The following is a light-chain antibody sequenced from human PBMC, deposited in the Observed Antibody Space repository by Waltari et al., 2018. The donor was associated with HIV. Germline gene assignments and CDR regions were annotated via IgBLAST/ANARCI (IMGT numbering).Light chain of an antibody. CDR3: QQYDNSRWT. Sequence: ETILTQSPGTLSLSPGESATLSCSASQSVSSSHLAWYQQKPGQAPRLLVYDASSRATGIPDRFSGSGSGTDFILTINGLEPEDFAVYYCQQYDNSRWTFGQGTKVEIK. J-gene: IGKJ1*01. V-gene: IGKV3-20*01. CDR2: DAS. CDR1: QSVSSSH.